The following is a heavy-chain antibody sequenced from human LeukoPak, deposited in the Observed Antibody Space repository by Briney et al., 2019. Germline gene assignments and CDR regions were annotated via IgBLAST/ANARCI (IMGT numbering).Heavy chain of an antibody. V-gene: IGHV3-23*01. Sequence: GGSLRLSCAVSGFTFSSYGMSWVRQAPGKGLEWVSAISGGGGSTYYADSVKGRFTISRDNSKNTLYLQMNSLRAEDTAVYYCAKAPRITMIVVVITPYYMDVWGKGTTVTVSS. CDR2: ISGGGGST. D-gene: IGHD3-22*01. J-gene: IGHJ6*03. CDR1: GFTFSSYG. CDR3: AKAPRITMIVVVITPYYMDV.